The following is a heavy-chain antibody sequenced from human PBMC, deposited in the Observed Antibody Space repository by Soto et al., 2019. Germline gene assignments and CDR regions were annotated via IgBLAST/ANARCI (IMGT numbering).Heavy chain of an antibody. Sequence: GGSLRLSCAASGFTFSSYWMHWVRQAPGKGLVWVSRINSDGSSTSYADSVKGRFTISRDNAKNTLYLQMNSLRAEDTAVYYCARVGLATGRPLNYYYYMDVWGKGTTVTVSS. CDR2: INSDGSST. J-gene: IGHJ6*03. CDR3: ARVGLATGRPLNYYYYMDV. D-gene: IGHD2-15*01. CDR1: GFTFSSYW. V-gene: IGHV3-74*01.